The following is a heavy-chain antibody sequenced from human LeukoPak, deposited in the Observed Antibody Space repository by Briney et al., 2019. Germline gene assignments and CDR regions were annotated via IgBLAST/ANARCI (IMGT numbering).Heavy chain of an antibody. Sequence: PGGSLRLSCAASGFTFINYGMQWVRQAPDKGLEWVSSISSSSSYIYYADSVKGRFTISRDNAKNSLYLQMNSLRAEDTAVYYCARDSPTHYDFWSGYYDPYYFDYWGQGTLVTVSS. J-gene: IGHJ4*02. CDR3: ARDSPTHYDFWSGYYDPYYFDY. CDR2: ISSSSSYI. V-gene: IGHV3-21*01. D-gene: IGHD3-3*01. CDR1: GFTFINYG.